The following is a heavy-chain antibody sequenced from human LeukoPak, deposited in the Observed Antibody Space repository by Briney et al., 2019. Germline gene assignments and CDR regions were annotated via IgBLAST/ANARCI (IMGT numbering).Heavy chain of an antibody. Sequence: GASVNVSFKASGYTFTGYYMHGVRQAPGQGREWMGWINPNSGGTNYAQKFQGRVTMTSDTSISTAYMELSRLRSDDTAVYYCAREPVDTAMVTTLDGNYWGQGTLVTVSS. CDR2: INPNSGGT. V-gene: IGHV1-2*02. D-gene: IGHD5-18*01. J-gene: IGHJ4*02. CDR3: AREPVDTAMVTTLDGNY. CDR1: GYTFTGYY.